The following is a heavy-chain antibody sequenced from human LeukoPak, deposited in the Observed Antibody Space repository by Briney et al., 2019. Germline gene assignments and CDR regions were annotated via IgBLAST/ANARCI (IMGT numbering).Heavy chain of an antibody. Sequence: PGGSLRLSCAASGFTFSNAWMSWVRQAPGKGLEWVGRIKSKTDGGTTDYAAPVKGRFTISRDDSKNTLYLQMNSLKTEDTAVYYCTTPITIFENLDYWGQGTLVTVSS. CDR1: GFTFSNAW. CDR3: TTPITIFENLDY. CDR2: IKSKTDGGTT. J-gene: IGHJ4*02. D-gene: IGHD3-9*01. V-gene: IGHV3-15*01.